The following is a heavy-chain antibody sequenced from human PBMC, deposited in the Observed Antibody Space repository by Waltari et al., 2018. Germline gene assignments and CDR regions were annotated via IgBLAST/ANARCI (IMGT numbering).Heavy chain of an antibody. CDR1: GGTFSSYA. CDR3: ARAKVVPAAKHWGYFDY. D-gene: IGHD2-2*01. J-gene: IGHJ4*02. CDR2: IIPIFGTA. Sequence: QVQLVQSGAEVKKPGSSVKVSCKASGGTFSSYAISWVRQAPGQGLEWMGGIIPIFGTANYAQKFQGRVTITADESTCTAYMELSSLRSEDTAVYYCARAKVVPAAKHWGYFDYWGQGTLVTVSS. V-gene: IGHV1-69*12.